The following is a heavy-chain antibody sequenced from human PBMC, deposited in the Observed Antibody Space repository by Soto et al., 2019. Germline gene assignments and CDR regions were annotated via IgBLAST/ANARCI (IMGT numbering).Heavy chain of an antibody. Sequence: ASETLSLTCTVSGGSISSSSYYWGWIRQPPGKGLEWIGSIYYSGSTYYNPSLKSRVTISVDTSKNQFSLKLSSVTAADTAVYYCAFYGSGSYYNLDYYYYMDVWGKGTTVTVSS. J-gene: IGHJ6*03. D-gene: IGHD3-10*01. CDR2: IYYSGST. CDR3: AFYGSGSYYNLDYYYYMDV. V-gene: IGHV4-39*01. CDR1: GGSISSSSYY.